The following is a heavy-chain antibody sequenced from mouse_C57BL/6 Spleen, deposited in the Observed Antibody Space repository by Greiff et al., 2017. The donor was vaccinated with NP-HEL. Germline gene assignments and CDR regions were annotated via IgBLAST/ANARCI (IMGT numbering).Heavy chain of an antibody. CDR1: GYTFTDYY. CDR2: INPNNGGT. V-gene: IGHV1-18*01. Sequence: VQLKQSGPELVKPGASVKIPCKASGYTFTDYYMDWVKQSHGKSLEWIGDINPNNGGTIYNQKFKGKATLTVDKSSNTAYMELRSLTSEDTAVYYCARGDSSGYGCAYWGQGTMVTVSA. J-gene: IGHJ3*01. D-gene: IGHD3-2*01. CDR3: ARGDSSGYGCAY.